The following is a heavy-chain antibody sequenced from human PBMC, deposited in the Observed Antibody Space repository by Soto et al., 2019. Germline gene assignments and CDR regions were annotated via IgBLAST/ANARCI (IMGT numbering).Heavy chain of an antibody. CDR3: AKDPYYDFWSGYYTRTYYYYGMDV. CDR1: GFTFSSYG. CDR2: ISYDGSNK. Sequence: GGSLRLSCAASGFTFSSYGMHWVRQAPGKGLEWVAVISYDGSNKYYADSVKGRFTISRDNSKNTLYLQMNSLRAEDTAVYYCAKDPYYDFWSGYYTRTYYYYGMDVWGQGTTVTVS. D-gene: IGHD3-3*01. J-gene: IGHJ6*02. V-gene: IGHV3-30*18.